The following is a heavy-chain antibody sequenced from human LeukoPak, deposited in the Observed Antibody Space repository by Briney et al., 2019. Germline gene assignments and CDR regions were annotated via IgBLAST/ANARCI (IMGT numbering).Heavy chain of an antibody. V-gene: IGHV4-39*01. Sequence: SEILSFTCTVPGGSISSTSDYWGWIRQPPGKGLEWIGNIYYSGDTYYNSALKSRVTVSVDTSKNQFSLKLRSVSAADTALYYCARQWGSGWYGEKYYYYGMDVWGEGTTVTVSS. J-gene: IGHJ6*04. CDR3: ARQWGSGWYGEKYYYYGMDV. CDR2: IYYSGDT. D-gene: IGHD6-19*01. CDR1: GGSISSTSDY.